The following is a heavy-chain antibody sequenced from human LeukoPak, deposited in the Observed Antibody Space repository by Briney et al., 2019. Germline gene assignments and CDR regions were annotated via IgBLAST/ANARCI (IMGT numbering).Heavy chain of an antibody. CDR3: ARSSVSGTYSGGY. CDR2: VYYGGST. J-gene: IGHJ4*02. V-gene: IGHV4-59*08. D-gene: IGHD3-10*01. CDR1: GGSINTYY. Sequence: SETLSLTCTVSGGSINTYYWSWIRQPPGKGLEWIGYVYYGGSTYSNPSLKGRVTISADTSKNQFSLKLTSVTAADTAVYYCARSSVSGTYSGGYWGQGILVTVSS.